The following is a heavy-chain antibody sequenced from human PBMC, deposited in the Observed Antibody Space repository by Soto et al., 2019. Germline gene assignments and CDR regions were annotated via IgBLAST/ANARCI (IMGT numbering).Heavy chain of an antibody. Sequence: PGGSLRLSCAASGFTVDNYAMHWVRQAPGKGLEWVAGISWNSGNIGYADSVKGRFTIARDNAKTSLYLEMNSLRAEDTALYYCAKSLKIFGLATARSGPLDSWGQGALGTVSS. CDR3: AKSLKIFGLATARSGPLDS. CDR2: ISWNSGNI. CDR1: GFTVDNYA. D-gene: IGHD3-3*01. V-gene: IGHV3-9*01. J-gene: IGHJ4*02.